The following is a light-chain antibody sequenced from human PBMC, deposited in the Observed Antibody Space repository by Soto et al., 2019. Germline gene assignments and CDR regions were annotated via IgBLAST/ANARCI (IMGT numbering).Light chain of an antibody. CDR3: LSSNRGDYV. V-gene: IGLV7-46*01. CDR1: TGTVTVGHY. Sequence: QAVVTQEPPLSVSPVGTVTLTCGSSTGTVTVGHYPCWFQQRPGQAPSPLIYDTSNKFFCTPFRFSGSLLGRKPALTLSGAQARDEAEDYCLSSNRGDYVFGHGTKGT. J-gene: IGLJ1*01. CDR2: DTS.